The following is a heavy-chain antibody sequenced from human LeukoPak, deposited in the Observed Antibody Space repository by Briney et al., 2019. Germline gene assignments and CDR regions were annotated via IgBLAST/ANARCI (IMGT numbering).Heavy chain of an antibody. CDR2: INHSGST. CDR3: ARESVYDSYYFDY. V-gene: IGHV4-39*07. D-gene: IGHD3-22*01. Sequence: SETLSLTCTVSGGSISSSSYYWSWIRQPPGKGLEWIGEINHSGSTNYNPSLKSRVTISVDTSKNQFSLKLSSVTAADTAVYYCARESVYDSYYFDYWGQGTLVTVSS. J-gene: IGHJ4*02. CDR1: GGSISSSSYY.